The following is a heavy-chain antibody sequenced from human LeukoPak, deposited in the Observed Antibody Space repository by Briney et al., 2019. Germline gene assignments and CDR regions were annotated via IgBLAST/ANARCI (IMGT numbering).Heavy chain of an antibody. J-gene: IGHJ5*02. CDR2: INHSGST. CDR1: GGSFSGYY. CDR3: ARGLPNWFDP. V-gene: IGHV4-34*01. Sequence: SETLSLTCAVYGGSFSGYYWSWIRQPPGKGLEWIGEINHSGSTNYNPSLKSRVTISVDTSRNQFSLKLSSVTAADTAVYYCARGLPNWFDPWGQGTLVTVSS.